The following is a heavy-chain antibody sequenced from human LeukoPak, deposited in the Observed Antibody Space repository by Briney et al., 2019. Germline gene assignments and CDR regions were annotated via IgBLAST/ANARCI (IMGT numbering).Heavy chain of an antibody. D-gene: IGHD3-16*01. CDR1: GFTFGSYG. CDR3: AKEIQARYYDYVWGSYPFFDY. CDR2: IRYDGSNK. J-gene: IGHJ4*02. V-gene: IGHV3-30*02. Sequence: GGSLRLSCAASGFTFGSYGMHWVRQAPGKGLEWVAFIRYDGSNKYYADSVKGRFTISRDNSKNTLYLQMNSLRAEDTAVYYCAKEIQARYYDYVWGSYPFFDYWGQGTLVTVSS.